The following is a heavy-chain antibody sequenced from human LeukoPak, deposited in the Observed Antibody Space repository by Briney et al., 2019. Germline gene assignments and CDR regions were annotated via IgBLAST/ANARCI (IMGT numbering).Heavy chain of an antibody. V-gene: IGHV1-8*02. CDR1: GYTFTGYY. CDR3: AREMATTSFDY. J-gene: IGHJ4*02. CDR2: MNPNSGNT. D-gene: IGHD5-24*01. Sequence: ASVKVSCKASGYTFTGYYMHWVRQATGQGLEWMGWMNPNSGNTGYAQKFQGRVTMTRNTSISTAYMELSRLRSDDTAVYYCAREMATTSFDYWGQGTLVTVSS.